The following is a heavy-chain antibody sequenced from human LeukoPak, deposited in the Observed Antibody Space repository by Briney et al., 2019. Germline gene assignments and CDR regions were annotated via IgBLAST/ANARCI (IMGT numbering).Heavy chain of an antibody. Sequence: SGTLSLTCTVSGGSSSSYYWTWIRQPPGEGLEWIGNIHSSGSTDYNPSLKSRVTMSVDTSKNQFSLRLSSVTAADTAVYYCARPGQSSWWVYFNYWGQGTLVTVSS. J-gene: IGHJ4*02. D-gene: IGHD2-15*01. CDR1: GGSSSSYY. V-gene: IGHV4-4*09. CDR2: IHSSGST. CDR3: ARPGQSSWWVYFNY.